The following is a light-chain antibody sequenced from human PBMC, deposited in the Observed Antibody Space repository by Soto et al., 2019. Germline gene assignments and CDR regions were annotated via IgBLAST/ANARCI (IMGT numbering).Light chain of an antibody. Sequence: QSALTQPASVSGSPGQSITISCTGTSSYVGGYNYVSWYQQHPGKAPKLMIYDVSNRPSGVSNRFSGSKPGNTASLTISGLQAEDEADYYCCSYTSSSTYVFGTGTKVTV. CDR1: SSYVGGYNY. CDR3: CSYTSSSTYV. J-gene: IGLJ1*01. V-gene: IGLV2-14*01. CDR2: DVS.